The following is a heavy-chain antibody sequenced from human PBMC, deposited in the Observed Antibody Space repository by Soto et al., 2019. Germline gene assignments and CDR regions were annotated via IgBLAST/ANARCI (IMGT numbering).Heavy chain of an antibody. CDR2: ISSSGSII. V-gene: IGHV3-11*01. Sequence: GGSLRLSCAASGFTFSDYYMSWIRQAPGKGLEWVSFISSSGSIIYYADAAKGRFTISRDNARNSLYLQLNSLRAEDTAVYYCSRDQGYYDSSGYFDYWGQGTLVTVSS. CDR3: SRDQGYYDSSGYFDY. CDR1: GFTFSDYY. J-gene: IGHJ4*02. D-gene: IGHD3-22*01.